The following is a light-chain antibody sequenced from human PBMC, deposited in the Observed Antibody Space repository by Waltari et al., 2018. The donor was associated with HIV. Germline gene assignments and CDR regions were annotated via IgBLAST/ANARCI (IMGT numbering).Light chain of an antibody. V-gene: IGKV3-20*01. Sequence: EIVLTQYQDTLSVSPGQSATLSCRASQSISASQLAWYQQKPGQAPRLVIYGASTRATGIPDRFSGSGSGTDFALTISRLEPEDSAVFYCQQYGRSPITFGLGTRLEIK. CDR3: QQYGRSPIT. CDR2: GAS. J-gene: IGKJ5*01. CDR1: QSISASQ.